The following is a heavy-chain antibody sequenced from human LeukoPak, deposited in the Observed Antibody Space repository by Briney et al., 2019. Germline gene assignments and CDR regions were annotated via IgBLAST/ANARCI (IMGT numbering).Heavy chain of an antibody. CDR2: IRYVGSDK. J-gene: IGHJ4*02. CDR1: GFTFSSYG. V-gene: IGHV3-30*12. Sequence: GRSLRLSCAASGFTFSSYGMHWVRQAPGKGLEWMAVIRYVGSDKYYADPVKGRFTISRDNSQNTMYLQMNSLRAEDTAVYYCARENDYALDYWGQGTLVTVSS. CDR3: ARENDYALDY. D-gene: IGHD4-17*01.